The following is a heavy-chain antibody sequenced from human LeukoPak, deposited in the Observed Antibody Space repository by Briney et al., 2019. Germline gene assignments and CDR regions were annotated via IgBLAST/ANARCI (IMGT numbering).Heavy chain of an antibody. CDR3: ASRFFPYSRLGADDYYMDV. CDR1: GYTFTGYY. D-gene: IGHD6-13*01. J-gene: IGHJ6*03. CDR2: INPNSGGT. Sequence: ASVKVSCKASGYTFTGYYMHWVRQAPGQGLEWMGWINPNSGGTNYAQKFQGRVTITADKSASTAYMELSSLRSEDTAVYYCASRFFPYSRLGADDYYMDVWGKGTTVTVSS. V-gene: IGHV1-2*02.